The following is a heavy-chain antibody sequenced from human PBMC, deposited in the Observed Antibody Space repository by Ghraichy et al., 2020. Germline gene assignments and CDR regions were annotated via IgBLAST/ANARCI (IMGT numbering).Heavy chain of an antibody. D-gene: IGHD1-26*01. CDR3: ARVQYSGTYSYFDF. CDR1: GGSISSYY. CDR2: IYYSGSI. J-gene: IGHJ4*02. Sequence: SQTLSLTCTVSGGSISSYYWSWIRQPPGKGLEWIGYIYYSGSINYNPSLKSRVTISVDTSKNQFSLKLSSVTAADTAVYYCARVQYSGTYSYFDFWGQGTLVTVSS. V-gene: IGHV4-59*01.